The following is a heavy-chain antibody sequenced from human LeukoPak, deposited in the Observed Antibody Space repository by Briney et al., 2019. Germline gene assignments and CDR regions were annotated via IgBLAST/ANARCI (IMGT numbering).Heavy chain of an antibody. CDR1: GYTFTSYG. V-gene: IGHV1-18*01. Sequence: GSVKVSCKASGYTFTSYGISWVRQAPGQGLEWMGWISAYNGNTNYAQKLQGRVTMTTDTSTSTAYMELSRLRSDDTAVYYCARANYYDSSGYRGPNIDYWGQGTLVTVSS. CDR3: ARANYYDSSGYRGPNIDY. J-gene: IGHJ4*02. CDR2: ISAYNGNT. D-gene: IGHD3-22*01.